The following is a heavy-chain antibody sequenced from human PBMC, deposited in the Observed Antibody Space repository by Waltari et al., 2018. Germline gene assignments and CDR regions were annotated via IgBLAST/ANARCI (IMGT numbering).Heavy chain of an antibody. V-gene: IGHV3-21*01. J-gene: IGHJ4*02. D-gene: IGHD3-10*01. CDR2: VSSSSSYI. CDR1: GFTFSRYR. Sequence: VQLVESGGGLVKPGGSLRLSCAASGFTFSRYRMNWVRQAPGKVLEWVSSVSSSSSYIYYADSVKGRFTISRDNAKNSLYLQMNSLRAEDTAVYYCARDRGTMVRSEGYWGQGTLVTVSS. CDR3: ARDRGTMVRSEGY.